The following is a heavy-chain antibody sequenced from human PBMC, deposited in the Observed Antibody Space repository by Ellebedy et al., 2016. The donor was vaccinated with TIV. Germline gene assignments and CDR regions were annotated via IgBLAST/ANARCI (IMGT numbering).Heavy chain of an antibody. Sequence: GGSLRLSCAASGFTVSSNYMSWVRQAPGKGLEWVANINQDGSEKYYVDSVKGRFTFSRDNAKSSLYLQMNSLRAEDTAVYYCARIPNYCSSTSCYSAYFDYWGQGTLVTVSS. D-gene: IGHD2-2*02. J-gene: IGHJ4*02. CDR2: INQDGSEK. V-gene: IGHV3-7*01. CDR3: ARIPNYCSSTSCYSAYFDY. CDR1: GFTVSSNY.